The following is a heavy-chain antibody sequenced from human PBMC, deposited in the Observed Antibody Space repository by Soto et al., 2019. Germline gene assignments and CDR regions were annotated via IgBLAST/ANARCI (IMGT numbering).Heavy chain of an antibody. CDR3: AKDRGYCSSTSCYLDLTVNDY. D-gene: IGHD2-2*01. CDR1: GFTFSSYA. V-gene: IGHV3-23*01. J-gene: IGHJ4*02. CDR2: ISGSGGST. Sequence: GGSLRLSCAASGFTFSSYAMSWVRQAPGKGLEWVSAISGSGGSTYYADSVKGRFTISRDNSKNTLYLQMNSLRAGDTAVYYCAKDRGYCSSTSCYLDLTVNDYWGQGTLVTVSS.